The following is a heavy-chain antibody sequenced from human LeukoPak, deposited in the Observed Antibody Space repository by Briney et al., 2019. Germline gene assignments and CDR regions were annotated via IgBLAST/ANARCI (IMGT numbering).Heavy chain of an antibody. CDR2: IYSGGST. V-gene: IGHV3-66*01. CDR3: AKGDKRWLQFHLDY. D-gene: IGHD5-24*01. CDR1: GFTVSSNY. Sequence: PGGSLRLSCAASGFTVSSNYMSWVRQAPGKGLEWVSVIYSGGSTYYADSVKGRFTISRDNSKNTLYLQMNSLRAEDTAVYYCAKGDKRWLQFHLDYWGQGTLVTVSS. J-gene: IGHJ4*02.